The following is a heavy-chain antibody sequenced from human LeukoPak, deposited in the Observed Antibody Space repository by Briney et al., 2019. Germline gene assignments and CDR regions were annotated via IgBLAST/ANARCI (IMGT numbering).Heavy chain of an antibody. Sequence: PSETLSLTCAVYGGSFIGYYWSWIRQPPGKGLEWIGEINHSGSTNYNPSLKSRVTISVDTSKNQFSLKLSSVTAADTAVYYCARGGTNVDTAMVKNFDYWGQGTLVTVSS. D-gene: IGHD5-18*01. CDR1: GGSFIGYY. J-gene: IGHJ4*02. CDR2: INHSGST. V-gene: IGHV4-34*01. CDR3: ARGGTNVDTAMVKNFDY.